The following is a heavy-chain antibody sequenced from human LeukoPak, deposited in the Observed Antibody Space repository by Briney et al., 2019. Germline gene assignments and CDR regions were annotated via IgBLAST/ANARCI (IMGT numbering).Heavy chain of an antibody. CDR1: GFIFSNYW. CDR3: ARWDDTAMVTSGY. J-gene: IGHJ4*02. D-gene: IGHD5-18*01. Sequence: GGSLRLSCAASGFIFSNYWMSWVRQAPGKGLEWVANIKKDGSEKYYVDSVKGRFTISRDNAKNSLYLKMNSLRAEDTAVYYCARWDDTAMVTSGYWGQGTLVTVSS. CDR2: IKKDGSEK. V-gene: IGHV3-7*01.